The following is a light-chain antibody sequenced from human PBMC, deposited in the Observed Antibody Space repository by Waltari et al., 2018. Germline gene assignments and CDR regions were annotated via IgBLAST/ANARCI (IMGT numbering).Light chain of an antibody. CDR2: GAS. V-gene: IGKV3-20*01. J-gene: IGKJ2*01. Sequence: VLTQSPGTLSLSQGERATLSCRASQSVSGSYLAWYQHKPGQAPRLLIYGASSRATGIADRFSGSGSGTDFTLTISRLEPEDFAVYYCQQYGSSPYTFGQGTKLEIK. CDR3: QQYGSSPYT. CDR1: QSVSGSY.